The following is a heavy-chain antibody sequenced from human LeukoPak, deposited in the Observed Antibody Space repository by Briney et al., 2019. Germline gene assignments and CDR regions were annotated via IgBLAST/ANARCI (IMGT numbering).Heavy chain of an antibody. Sequence: SVKVSCKASGFTFTSSAMQWVRQARGQRLEWIGWIVVGSVNTNYAQKFQERVTITRDMSTSTAYMELSSLRSEDTAVYYCARAKVVCSSTSCGYYYGMDVWGQGTTVTVSS. J-gene: IGHJ6*02. CDR2: IVVGSVNT. CDR3: ARAKVVCSSTSCGYYYGMDV. V-gene: IGHV1-58*02. CDR1: GFTFTSSA. D-gene: IGHD2-2*01.